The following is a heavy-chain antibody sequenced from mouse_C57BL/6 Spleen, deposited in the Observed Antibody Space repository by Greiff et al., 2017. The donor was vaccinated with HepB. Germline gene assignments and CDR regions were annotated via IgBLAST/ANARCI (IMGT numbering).Heavy chain of an antibody. J-gene: IGHJ1*03. V-gene: IGHV1-49*01. Sequence: LQQSGAELVRPGSSVKLSCKDSYFAFMAGAMHWVKQRPGHGLEWIGSFTMYSDATEYSENFKGKATLTANTSSSTAYMELSSLTSEDSAVYYCARSDYDVGYFDVWGTGTTVTVSS. CDR1: YFAFMAGA. CDR3: ARSDYDVGYFDV. CDR2: FTMYSDAT. D-gene: IGHD2-4*01.